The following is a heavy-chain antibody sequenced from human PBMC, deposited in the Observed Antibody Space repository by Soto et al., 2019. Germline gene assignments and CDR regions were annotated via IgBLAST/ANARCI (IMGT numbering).Heavy chain of an antibody. Sequence: SETLSLTCAVYGGSFSGYYWSWIRQPPGKGLEWIGEINHSGSTNYNPSLKSRVTISGDTSKNQFSLKLSSVTAADTAVYYCARSRGGYFDYWGQGTLVTVYS. J-gene: IGHJ4*02. V-gene: IGHV4-34*01. CDR1: GGSFSGYY. D-gene: IGHD3-22*01. CDR3: ARSRGGYFDY. CDR2: INHSGST.